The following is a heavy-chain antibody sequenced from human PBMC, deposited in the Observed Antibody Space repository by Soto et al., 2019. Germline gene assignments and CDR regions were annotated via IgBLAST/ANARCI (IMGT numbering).Heavy chain of an antibody. Sequence: GGSLRLSCAASGISFSSFAMHWVRQAPGKGLEWVAIISYDGSNKYYADSVKGRFTISRDNSENTFHLQMNSLRPEDTAVYSCVKDRYSSGRSVGLDVWGQGTTVTVS. J-gene: IGHJ6*02. CDR3: VKDRYSSGRSVGLDV. CDR2: ISYDGSNK. V-gene: IGHV3-30*18. CDR1: GISFSSFA. D-gene: IGHD6-19*01.